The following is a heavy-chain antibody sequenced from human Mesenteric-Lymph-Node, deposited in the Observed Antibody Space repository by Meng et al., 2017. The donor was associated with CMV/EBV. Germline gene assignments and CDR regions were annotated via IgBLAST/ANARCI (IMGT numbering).Heavy chain of an antibody. V-gene: IGHV3-7*02. CDR1: GFTFSNYW. Sequence: CAASGFTFSNYWMSWVRQAPGKGLEWVANIKQDGSEKYYVDSVKGRFTISRDNAKNSLYLQMNSLRAEDTAVYYCARSGGQQLVLVDWGQGTLVTVSS. CDR2: IKQDGSEK. CDR3: ARSGGQQLVLVD. J-gene: IGHJ4*02. D-gene: IGHD6-13*01.